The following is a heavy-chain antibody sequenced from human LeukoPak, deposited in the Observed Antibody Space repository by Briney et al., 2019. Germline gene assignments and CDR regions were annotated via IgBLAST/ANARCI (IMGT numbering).Heavy chain of an antibody. Sequence: SETLSLTCTVSNGSMTSDSYYWAWVRQPPGKGLEWIGSIFYSGKTFYSTSLKSRVTVSLDTSKKNFSLRLSSVTAADTAVYYCARLWIVATWFDAWGQGALVTVSS. V-gene: IGHV4-39*02. J-gene: IGHJ5*02. CDR1: NGSMTSDSYY. CDR3: ARLWIVATWFDA. CDR2: IFYSGKT. D-gene: IGHD2-2*03.